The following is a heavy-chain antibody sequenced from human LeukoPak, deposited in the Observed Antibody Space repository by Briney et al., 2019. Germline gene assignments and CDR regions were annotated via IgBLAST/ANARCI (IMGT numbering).Heavy chain of an antibody. CDR2: ISGSGGST. CDR3: AKRPRGNYLDPFDY. Sequence: GGSLGLSCAASGFTFSSYAMSCVRQAPGKGLEWVSVISGSGGSTYYADSVKGRFTISRDNSKNRLYLQMNSLRAEDTAVYYCAKRPRGNYLDPFDYWGQGTLVTVSS. CDR1: GFTFSSYA. V-gene: IGHV3-23*01. D-gene: IGHD3-10*01. J-gene: IGHJ4*02.